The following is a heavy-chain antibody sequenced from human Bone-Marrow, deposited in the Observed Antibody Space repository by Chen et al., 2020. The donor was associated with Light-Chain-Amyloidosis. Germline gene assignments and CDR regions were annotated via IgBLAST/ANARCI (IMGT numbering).Heavy chain of an antibody. Sequence: EVQLVESGGGLVQPGRSLRLSCAASGFTFDDYAMHWVRQAPGKGLEWVSGISWNSGSIGYADSVKGRFTISRDNAKNSLYLQMNSLRAEDTALYYCAKDMGPGIAAAGTHAAGYYYGMDVWGQGTTVTVSS. J-gene: IGHJ6*02. D-gene: IGHD6-13*01. CDR2: ISWNSGSI. CDR1: GFTFDDYA. V-gene: IGHV3-9*01. CDR3: AKDMGPGIAAAGTHAAGYYYGMDV.